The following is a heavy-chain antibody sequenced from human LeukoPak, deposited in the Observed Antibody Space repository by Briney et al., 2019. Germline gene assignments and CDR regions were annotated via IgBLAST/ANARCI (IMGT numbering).Heavy chain of an antibody. CDR1: GFTFSSYA. Sequence: GGSLRLSCAASGFTFSSYAMGWVRQAPGKGLEWVSAISGSGGSTYYADPVKGRFTISRDNSKNTLYLQMNSLRAEDTAIYYCALNWFFDYWGQGTLVTVSS. D-gene: IGHD1-1*01. J-gene: IGHJ4*02. CDR3: ALNWFFDY. CDR2: ISGSGGST. V-gene: IGHV3-23*01.